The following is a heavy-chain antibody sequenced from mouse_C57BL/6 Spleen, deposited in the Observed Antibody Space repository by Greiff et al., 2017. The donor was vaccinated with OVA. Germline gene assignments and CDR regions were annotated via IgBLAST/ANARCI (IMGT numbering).Heavy chain of an antibody. D-gene: IGHD5-1*01. CDR2: IYPGDGDT. J-gene: IGHJ4*01. V-gene: IGHV1-80*01. CDR3: ARYWSNAMDY. Sequence: VQLQQSGAELVKPGASVKISCKASGYAFSSYWLNWVKPRPGKGLEWIGQIYPGDGDTNYNGKFKGKATLTADKSSSTAYMQLSSLTSEDSAVYFCARYWSNAMDYWGQGTSVTVSS. CDR1: GYAFSSYW.